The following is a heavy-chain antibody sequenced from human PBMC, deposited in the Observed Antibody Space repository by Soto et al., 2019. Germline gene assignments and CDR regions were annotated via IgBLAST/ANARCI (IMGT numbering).Heavy chain of an antibody. CDR2: ISYDGSNK. J-gene: IGHJ6*02. CDR1: GFTFSSYA. Sequence: QVQLVESGGGVVQPGRSLRLSCAASGFTFSSYAMHWVRQAPGKGLEWVAVISYDGSNKYYADSVKGRFTISRDNSKNTLYLQMNSLRAEDTAVYYCAREMDDSSGPTDVWGQGTTVTVSS. V-gene: IGHV3-30-3*01. CDR3: AREMDDSSGPTDV. D-gene: IGHD3-22*01.